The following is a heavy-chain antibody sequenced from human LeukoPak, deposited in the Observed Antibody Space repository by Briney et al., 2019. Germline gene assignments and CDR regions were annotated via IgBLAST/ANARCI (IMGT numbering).Heavy chain of an antibody. CDR2: IYYSGST. J-gene: IGHJ3*02. Sequence: SETLSLTCTVSGGSISSYYWSWIRQPPGKGLEWIGYIYYSGSTNYNPSLKSRVTISVDTSKNQFSLKLSSVTAADTAVYYCASRNDYGGNWYAFDIWGQGTMVTVSS. D-gene: IGHD4-23*01. V-gene: IGHV4-59*12. CDR1: GGSISSYY. CDR3: ASRNDYGGNWYAFDI.